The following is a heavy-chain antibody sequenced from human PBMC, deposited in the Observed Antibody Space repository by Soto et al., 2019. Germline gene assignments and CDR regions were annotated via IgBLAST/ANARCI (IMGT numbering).Heavy chain of an antibody. Sequence: ASVKVSCKASGYTFTSYAMHGVRQAPGQRLEWMGWINAGNGNTKYSQKFQGRVTITRDTSASTAYMELSSLRSEDTAVYYCARDGSSGWYQDWYFDLCGRGTLVTFSP. D-gene: IGHD6-19*01. CDR3: ARDGSSGWYQDWYFDL. V-gene: IGHV1-3*01. J-gene: IGHJ2*01. CDR1: GYTFTSYA. CDR2: INAGNGNT.